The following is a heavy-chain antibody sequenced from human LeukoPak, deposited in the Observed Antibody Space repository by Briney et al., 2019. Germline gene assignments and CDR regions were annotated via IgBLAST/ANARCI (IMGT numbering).Heavy chain of an antibody. D-gene: IGHD1-7*01. CDR3: ARRAYNWNYGY. J-gene: IGHJ4*02. Sequence: PSETLSLTCTVSGGSISSSSYYWGWIRQPPGKGLEWIGSIYYCGSTYYNPSLKSRVTISVDTSKNQFSLKLSSVTAADTAVYYCARRAYNWNYGYWGQGTLVTVSS. V-gene: IGHV4-39*01. CDR2: IYYCGST. CDR1: GGSISSSSYY.